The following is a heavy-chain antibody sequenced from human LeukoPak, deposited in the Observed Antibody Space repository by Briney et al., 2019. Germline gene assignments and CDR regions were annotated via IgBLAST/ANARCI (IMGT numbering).Heavy chain of an antibody. J-gene: IGHJ4*02. Sequence: ASVKVSCKASGYDFTSVGITWVRQAPGRGREWMGWISPYNGNTRYVQKLQGRVTMTTDTSTSTAYMELRSLRFDDTAVYYCARAGSGSGWYFDYWGQGTLVTVSS. D-gene: IGHD6-19*01. CDR1: GYDFTSVG. CDR3: ARAGSGSGWYFDY. CDR2: ISPYNGNT. V-gene: IGHV1-18*01.